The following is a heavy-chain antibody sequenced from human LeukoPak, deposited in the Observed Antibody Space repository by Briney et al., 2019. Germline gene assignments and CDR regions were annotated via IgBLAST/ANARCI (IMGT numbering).Heavy chain of an antibody. D-gene: IGHD6-19*01. CDR1: GFTFSSYS. CDR3: ARDFPIAVAGTYYFDY. Sequence: GGSLRLSCAASGFTFSSYSMNWVRQVPGKGLEWVSYISSSSSTIYYADSVKGRFTISGDNAKNSLYLQMNSLRAEDTAVYYCARDFPIAVAGTYYFDYWGQGTLVTVSS. J-gene: IGHJ4*02. CDR2: ISSSSSTI. V-gene: IGHV3-48*04.